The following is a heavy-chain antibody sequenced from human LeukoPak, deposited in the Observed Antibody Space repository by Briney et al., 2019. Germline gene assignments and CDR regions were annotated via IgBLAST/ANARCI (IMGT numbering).Heavy chain of an antibody. J-gene: IGHJ4*02. D-gene: IGHD1-26*01. V-gene: IGHV4-59*01. Sequence: GSLRLSCAASGFTFDDYAMHWVRQAPGKGLEWIGYIYYSGSTNYNPSLKSRVTISVDRSKNQFSLKLRSVIAADTAVYYCARVGWELLGPFDHWGQGTLVTVSS. CDR3: ARVGWELLGPFDH. CDR1: GFTFDDYA. CDR2: IYYSGST.